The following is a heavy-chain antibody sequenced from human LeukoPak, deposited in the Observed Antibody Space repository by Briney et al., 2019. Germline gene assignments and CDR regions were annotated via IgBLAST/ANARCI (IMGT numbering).Heavy chain of an antibody. D-gene: IGHD5-18*01. Sequence: SGPTLVNPTQTLTLTCTFSGFSLSTSAMCVSWIRQPPGKSLEWLALIDWDDDKYYSTSLKTRLTISKDTSKNQVVLTMTNMDPVDTATYYCARTQYSYGTYYFDYWGQGTLVTVSS. CDR1: GFSLSTSAMC. CDR3: ARTQYSYGTYYFDY. V-gene: IGHV2-70*01. CDR2: IDWDDDK. J-gene: IGHJ4*02.